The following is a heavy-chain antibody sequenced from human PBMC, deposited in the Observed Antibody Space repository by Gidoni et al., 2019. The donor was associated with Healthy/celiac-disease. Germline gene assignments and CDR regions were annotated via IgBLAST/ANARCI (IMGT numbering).Heavy chain of an antibody. CDR1: GFSFRSYA. CDR2: ISYDGSSK. CDR3: ARGEINYDFWSGSFDY. J-gene: IGHJ4*02. V-gene: IGHV3-30-3*01. D-gene: IGHD3-3*01. Sequence: QVQLVESGGGVVQPGRSLRLSCAASGFSFRSYAMHWVRQAPGKGLEWVAVISYDGSSKYHADSVKGRFTISRDNSKNTLYLQMNSLRAEDTAVYYCARGEINYDFWSGSFDYWGQGTLVTVSS.